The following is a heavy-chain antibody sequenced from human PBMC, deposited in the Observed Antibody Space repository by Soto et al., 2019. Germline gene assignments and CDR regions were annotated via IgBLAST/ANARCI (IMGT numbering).Heavy chain of an antibody. CDR1: GGTFSSYA. D-gene: IGHD3-22*01. V-gene: IGHV1-69*06. CDR3: AREPAKNYYDSSGYHDAFDI. Sequence: GASVKVSCKASGGTFSSYAISWVRQAPGQGLEWMGGITPIFGTANYAQKFQGRVTITADKSTSTAYMELSSLRSEDTAVYYCAREPAKNYYDSSGYHDAFDIWGQGTMVTVSS. CDR2: ITPIFGTA. J-gene: IGHJ3*02.